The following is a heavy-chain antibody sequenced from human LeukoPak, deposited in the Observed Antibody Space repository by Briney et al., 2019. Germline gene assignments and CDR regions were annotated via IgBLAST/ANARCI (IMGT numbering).Heavy chain of an antibody. J-gene: IGHJ4*02. D-gene: IGHD2-15*01. CDR3: ARDRCSGGSCYTSPFDY. V-gene: IGHV1-3*01. Sequence: ASVKVSYKASGYILTSYVMHWVRQAPGQRLEWMGWINAGNGNTKYSQKFQGRVTITRDTSASTAYMELSSLRSEDTAVYYCARDRCSGGSCYTSPFDYWGQGTLVTVSS. CDR1: GYILTSYV. CDR2: INAGNGNT.